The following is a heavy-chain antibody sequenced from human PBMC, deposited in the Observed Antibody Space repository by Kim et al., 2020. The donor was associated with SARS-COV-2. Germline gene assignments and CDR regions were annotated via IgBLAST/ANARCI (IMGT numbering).Heavy chain of an antibody. CDR3: AKDLWGVLTGYYSYLVY. D-gene: IGHD3-9*01. J-gene: IGHJ4*02. V-gene: IGHV3-30*02. Sequence: KGRFTISRDNSKNTLYLQMNSLRAEDTAVYYCAKDLWGVLTGYYSYLVYWGQGTLVTVSS.